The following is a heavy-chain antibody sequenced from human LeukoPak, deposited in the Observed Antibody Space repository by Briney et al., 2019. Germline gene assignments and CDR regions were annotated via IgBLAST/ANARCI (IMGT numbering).Heavy chain of an antibody. CDR2: IYPGDSDI. V-gene: IGHV5-51*01. D-gene: IGHD2-2*01. CDR3: ARHKNLGYCSSTTCYAFDY. J-gene: IGHJ4*02. CDR1: GYRFSSDW. Sequence: GESLKISCKGSGYRFSSDWIGWVRQMPGKGLEWMGIIYPGDSDIRYSPSFQGQVTISADKSISTAYLQRSSLKASDTATYYCARHKNLGYCSSTTCYAFDYWGQGTLVTVSS.